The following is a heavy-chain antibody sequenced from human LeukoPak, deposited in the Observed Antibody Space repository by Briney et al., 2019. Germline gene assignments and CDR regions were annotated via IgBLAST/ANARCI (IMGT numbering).Heavy chain of an antibody. Sequence: GGSLRLSCSASGFTFSRYPMHWVRQAPAKGLGCVAVIWYDGSNKYYADSVKGRFTISRDNSKNTLYLQMNSLRAEDTAVYYCARDYGSGSHDAFDIWGQGTMVTVSS. J-gene: IGHJ3*02. CDR1: GFTFSRYP. D-gene: IGHD3-10*01. V-gene: IGHV3-33*08. CDR2: IWYDGSNK. CDR3: ARDYGSGSHDAFDI.